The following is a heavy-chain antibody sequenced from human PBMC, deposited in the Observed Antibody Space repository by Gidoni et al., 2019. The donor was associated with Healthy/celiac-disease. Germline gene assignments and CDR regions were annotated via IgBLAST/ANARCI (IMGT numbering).Heavy chain of an antibody. CDR1: GFTFSRSA. Sequence: QVQLVESGGGVVQHGRSLRLSCAASGFTFSRSAMHWVRQAPGKGLEWVAVISYDGSNKYYADSVKGRFTISRDNSKNTLYLQMNSLRAEDTAVYYCARGGASWIQLWFEWDFDYWGQGTLVTVSS. CDR3: ARGGASWIQLWFEWDFDY. J-gene: IGHJ4*02. D-gene: IGHD5-18*01. V-gene: IGHV3-30-3*01. CDR2: ISYDGSNK.